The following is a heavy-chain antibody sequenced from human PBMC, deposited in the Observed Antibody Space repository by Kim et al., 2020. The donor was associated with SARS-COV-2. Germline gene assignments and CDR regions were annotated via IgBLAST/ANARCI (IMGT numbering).Heavy chain of an antibody. V-gene: IGHV1-46*01. J-gene: IGHJ4*02. Sequence: AQKVQGRVTMTRDTSTSTVYMELSSLRSEDTAVYYCARDNEYSSSSGCGYWGQGTLVTVSS. D-gene: IGHD6-6*01. CDR3: ARDNEYSSSSGCGY.